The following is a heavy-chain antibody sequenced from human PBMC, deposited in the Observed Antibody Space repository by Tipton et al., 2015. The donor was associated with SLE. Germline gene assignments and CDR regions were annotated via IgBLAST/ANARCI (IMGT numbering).Heavy chain of an antibody. Sequence: TLSLTCTVFSGSISSYYWSWIRQPPGKGLEWIGYIYYSGSTNYSPSLKSRVTISVDTSKNQFSLNLSSVTAADTAVYYCARESNEGVPDAFDIWGQGTMVTVSS. D-gene: IGHD4-11*01. CDR3: ARESNEGVPDAFDI. V-gene: IGHV4-59*01. CDR2: IYYSGST. CDR1: SGSISSYY. J-gene: IGHJ3*02.